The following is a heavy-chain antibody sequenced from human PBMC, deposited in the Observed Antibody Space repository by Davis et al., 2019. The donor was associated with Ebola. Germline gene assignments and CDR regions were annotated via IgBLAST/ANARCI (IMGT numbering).Heavy chain of an antibody. CDR2: ISGSGSDT. CDR3: AREAYSGSLGSG. J-gene: IGHJ4*02. V-gene: IGHV3-23*01. D-gene: IGHD1-26*01. Sequence: GESLKISCAASGFTFSSYSMSWVRQAPGKGLDWVASISGSGSDTYYAHSVKGRFTISRDSSKNTLYLQMNSLRAEDTAVYYCAREAYSGSLGSGWGQGTLVTVSS. CDR1: GFTFSSYS.